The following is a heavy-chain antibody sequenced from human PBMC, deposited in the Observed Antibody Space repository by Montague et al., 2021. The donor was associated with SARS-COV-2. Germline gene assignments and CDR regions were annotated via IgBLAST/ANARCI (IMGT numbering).Heavy chain of an antibody. CDR2: IYYSGST. D-gene: IGHD3-22*01. J-gene: IGHJ5*02. CDR3: ARGVTMTVVVMRYNGFDP. Sequence: SETLSLTCTVSGGSISSSSYYWGWIRQPPGQGLEWIGCIYYSGSTYYIPSLKSRVTISVDTSKNQFSLKLSSVTAADTAVYYCARGVTMTVVVMRYNGFDPWGQGTMVTVSS. CDR1: GGSISSSSYY. V-gene: IGHV4-39*01.